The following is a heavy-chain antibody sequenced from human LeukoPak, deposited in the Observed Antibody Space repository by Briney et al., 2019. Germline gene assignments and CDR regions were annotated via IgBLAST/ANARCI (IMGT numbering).Heavy chain of an antibody. D-gene: IGHD1-26*01. CDR3: ARDSRTYKGVGATGGDY. CDR2: IIPILGIA. J-gene: IGHJ4*02. V-gene: IGHV1-69*04. Sequence: ASVKVSCEASGYTFTGYYMHWVRQAPGQGLEWMGRIIPILGIANYAQKFQGRVTITADKSTSTAYMELSSPRSEDTAVYYCARDSRTYKGVGATGGDYWGQGTLVTVSS. CDR1: GYTFTGYY.